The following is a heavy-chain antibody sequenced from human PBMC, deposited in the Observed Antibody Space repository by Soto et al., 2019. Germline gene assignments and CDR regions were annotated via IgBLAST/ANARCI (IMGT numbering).Heavy chain of an antibody. J-gene: IGHJ6*02. Sequence: PRESLKISCKGCGYSFTSYWISWVRQMPGKGLEWMGRIDPSDSYTNYSPSFQGHVTISADKSISTAYLQWSSLKASDTAMYYCAIPYYYGSGSSDIYYYYYGMDVWGQGTTVTVSS. V-gene: IGHV5-10-1*01. CDR2: IDPSDSYT. CDR1: GYSFTSYW. CDR3: AIPYYYGSGSSDIYYYYYGMDV. D-gene: IGHD3-10*01.